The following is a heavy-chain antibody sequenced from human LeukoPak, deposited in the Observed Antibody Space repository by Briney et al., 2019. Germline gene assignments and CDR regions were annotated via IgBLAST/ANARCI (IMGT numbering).Heavy chain of an antibody. J-gene: IGHJ4*02. CDR2: IYSDNT. D-gene: IGHD4/OR15-4a*01. Sequence: GGSLRLSCTVSGFTVSSNSMSWVRQAPGKGLEWVSFIYSDNTHYSDSVKGRFTISRDNSKNTLYLQMNSLRAEDTAVYYCARRAGAYSHPYDYWGQGTLVIVSS. CDR3: ARRAGAYSHPYDY. CDR1: GFTVSSNS. V-gene: IGHV3-53*01.